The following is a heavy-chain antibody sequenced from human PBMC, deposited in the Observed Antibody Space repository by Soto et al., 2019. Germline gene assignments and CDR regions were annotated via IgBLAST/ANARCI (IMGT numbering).Heavy chain of an antibody. CDR2: ISYDGTNK. V-gene: IGHV3-30-3*01. D-gene: IGHD5-18*01. J-gene: IGHJ6*02. Sequence: QVQLVESGGGVVQPGRSLRLSCAASGFTFSTYAMHWVRQAPGKGLEWVAVISYDGTNKYYADSVRGRFTISRDNSKNTLFLQMKGIRAEETAVYYCAKDGGGYNYGYVMLDKYYYGMDVWGQGTTVTVSS. CDR1: GFTFSTYA. CDR3: AKDGGGYNYGYVMLDKYYYGMDV.